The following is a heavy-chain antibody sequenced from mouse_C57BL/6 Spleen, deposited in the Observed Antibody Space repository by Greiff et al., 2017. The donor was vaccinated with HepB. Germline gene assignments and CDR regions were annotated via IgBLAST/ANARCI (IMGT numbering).Heavy chain of an antibody. J-gene: IGHJ1*03. CDR3: ARVGDYDDWYFDV. CDR1: GYTFTTYP. V-gene: IGHV1-47*01. Sequence: QVHVKQSGAELVKPGASVKMSCKASGYTFTTYPIEWMKQNHGKSLEWIGNFHPYNDDTKYNEKFKGKATLTVEKSSSTVYLELSRLTSDDSAVYYCARVGDYDDWYFDVWGTGTTVTVSS. CDR2: FHPYNDDT. D-gene: IGHD2-4*01.